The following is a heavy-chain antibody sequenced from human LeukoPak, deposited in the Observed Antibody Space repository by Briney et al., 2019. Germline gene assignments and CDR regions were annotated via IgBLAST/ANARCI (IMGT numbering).Heavy chain of an antibody. CDR1: GYTFTSYG. Sequence: ASVKVSCKASGYTFTSYGISWVRQAPGQGLEWMGWISAYNGNTNYAQKLQGRVTMTTDTSTSTAYMELRSPRSDDTAVYYCARSGGSGWYSTGYFQHWGQGTLVTVSS. CDR3: ARSGGSGWYSTGYFQH. J-gene: IGHJ1*01. CDR2: ISAYNGNT. V-gene: IGHV1-18*04. D-gene: IGHD6-19*01.